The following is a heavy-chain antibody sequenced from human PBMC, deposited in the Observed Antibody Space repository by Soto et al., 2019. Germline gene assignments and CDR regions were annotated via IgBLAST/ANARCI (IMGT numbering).Heavy chain of an antibody. V-gene: IGHV1-8*01. CDR1: GYTFTSYD. D-gene: IGHD3-22*01. Sequence: QVQLVQSGAEVKKPGASVKVSCKASGYTFTSYDINWVRQATGQGLEWMGWMNPNSGNTGYAQKFKGRVTMTRNTPISTAYMELSSLRSDDTAVYYCARVRYYDSSGYFYEMGYRFDPWGQGTLVTVSS. CDR3: ARVRYYDSSGYFYEMGYRFDP. J-gene: IGHJ5*02. CDR2: MNPNSGNT.